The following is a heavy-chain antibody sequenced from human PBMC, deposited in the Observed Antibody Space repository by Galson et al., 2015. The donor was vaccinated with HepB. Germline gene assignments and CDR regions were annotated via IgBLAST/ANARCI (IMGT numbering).Heavy chain of an antibody. CDR1: GYSFTSYW. J-gene: IGHJ4*02. V-gene: IGHV5-10-1*01. CDR3: ARRDYYGSGRRGSGRDY. CDR2: IDPSDSYT. D-gene: IGHD3-10*01. Sequence: QSGAEVKKPGESLRISCKGSGYSFTSYWISWVRQMPGKGLEWMGRIDPSDSYTNYSPSFQGHVTISADKSISTAYLQWSSLKASDTAMYYCARRDYYGSGRRGSGRDYWGQGTLVTVSS.